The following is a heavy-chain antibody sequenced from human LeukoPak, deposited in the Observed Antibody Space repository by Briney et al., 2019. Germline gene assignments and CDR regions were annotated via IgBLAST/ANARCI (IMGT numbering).Heavy chain of an antibody. D-gene: IGHD3-10*01. Sequence: ASVKVSCKASGYTFTSYGISWVRQATGQGLEWMGWMNPNSGNTGYAQKFQGRVTMTRNTSISTAYMELSSLRSEDTAVYYCARGGSWFGPSMGYYYGMDVWGQGTTVTVSS. CDR2: MNPNSGNT. V-gene: IGHV1-8*02. CDR1: GYTFTSYG. J-gene: IGHJ6*02. CDR3: ARGGSWFGPSMGYYYGMDV.